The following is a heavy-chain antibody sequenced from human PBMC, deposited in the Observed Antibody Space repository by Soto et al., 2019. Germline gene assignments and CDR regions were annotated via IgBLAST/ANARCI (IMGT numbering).Heavy chain of an antibody. V-gene: IGHV3-49*03. CDR2: IRSKAYGGTT. Sequence: GGSLRLSCTASGFTFGDYAMSWFRQAPGKGLEWVGFIRSKAYGGTTEYAASVKGRFTISRDDSKSIAYLQMNSLKTEDTAVYYCTSCFDSNHVPDPDYWGQGTLVTVSS. CDR3: TSCFDSNHVPDPDY. J-gene: IGHJ4*02. D-gene: IGHD4-4*01. CDR1: GFTFGDYA.